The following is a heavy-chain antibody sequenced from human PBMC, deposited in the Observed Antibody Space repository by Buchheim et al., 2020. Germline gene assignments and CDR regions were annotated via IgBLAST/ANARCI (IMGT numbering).Heavy chain of an antibody. CDR3: ARDVGSIAAAGTGDFYYGMDV. D-gene: IGHD6-13*01. V-gene: IGHV1-46*01. J-gene: IGHJ6*02. Sequence: QVQLVQSGAEVKKPGASVKVSCKASGYTFTSYYMHWVRQAPGQGLEWMGIINPSGGSTSYAQKFQGRVTMTRGMSTSTVYMELSSLRSEDTAVYYCARDVGSIAAAGTGDFYYGMDVWGQGTT. CDR2: INPSGGST. CDR1: GYTFTSYY.